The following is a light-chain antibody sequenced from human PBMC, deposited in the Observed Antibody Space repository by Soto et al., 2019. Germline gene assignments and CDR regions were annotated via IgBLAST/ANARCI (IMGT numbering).Light chain of an antibody. CDR2: GVS. V-gene: IGLV2-14*03. CDR1: SSDVGAYKY. J-gene: IGLJ1*01. CDR3: SSFTGTTTLHV. Sequence: QSALTQPASVSGSPGQSITISCTGTSSDVGAYKYVSWYQQHPGKVPKLIIYGVSNRPSGVSHRFSGSKSGNTAFLTISGLQPEDEADYYCSSFTGTTTLHVFGTGTKLTVL.